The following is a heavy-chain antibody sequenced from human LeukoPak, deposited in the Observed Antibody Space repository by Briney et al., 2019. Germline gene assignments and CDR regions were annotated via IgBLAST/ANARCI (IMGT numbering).Heavy chain of an antibody. D-gene: IGHD6-13*01. Sequence: PGRSLRLSCAASGFTFSSYAMHWVRQAPGKGLEWVAVISYDGSNKYYADSVNGRFTISRDNSKNTLYLQMNSLRAEDTAVYYCAREDRGIAPFDYWGQGTLVTVSS. CDR2: ISYDGSNK. J-gene: IGHJ4*02. V-gene: IGHV3-30-3*01. CDR1: GFTFSSYA. CDR3: AREDRGIAPFDY.